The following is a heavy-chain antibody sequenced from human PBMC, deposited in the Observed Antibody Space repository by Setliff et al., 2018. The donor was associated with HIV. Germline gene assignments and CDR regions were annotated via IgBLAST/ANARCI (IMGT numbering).Heavy chain of an antibody. D-gene: IGHD6-19*01. CDR3: ARARSDWYNVRPYYFDL. J-gene: IGHJ4*02. V-gene: IGHV4-30-4*01. Sequence: NPSETLSLTCAVSGASFVGDNHWSWIRQTPERGLEWIAYFMYTDIHYVNYLNYRNPSLASRLSISVDKSKNQFSLTLSSVTAADTAVYYCARARSDWYNVRPYYFDLWGQGTPVTVS. CDR1: GASFVGDNH. CDR2: FMYTDIHYVNYLN.